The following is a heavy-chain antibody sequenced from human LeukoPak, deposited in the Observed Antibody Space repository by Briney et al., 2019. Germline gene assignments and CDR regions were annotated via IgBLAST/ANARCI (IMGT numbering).Heavy chain of an antibody. D-gene: IGHD5-24*01. CDR3: ARLVKRWLQNSRYYFDY. CDR1: GGTFSSYA. Sequence: ASVKVSCKASGGTFSSYAISWVRQAPGQGLEWMGGIIPIFGTANYAQKFQGRVTITTDTSTSTAYMELRSLRSDDTAVYYCARLVKRWLQNSRYYFDYWGQGTLVTVSS. CDR2: IIPIFGTA. J-gene: IGHJ4*02. V-gene: IGHV1-69*05.